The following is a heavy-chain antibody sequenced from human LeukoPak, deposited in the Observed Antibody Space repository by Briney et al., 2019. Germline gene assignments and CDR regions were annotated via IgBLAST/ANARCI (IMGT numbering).Heavy chain of an antibody. V-gene: IGHV3-66*01. CDR1: GFTVSSNY. J-gene: IGHJ6*02. CDR3: ARDRTKFYYYYGIDV. Sequence: PGGSLRLSCAASGFTVSSNYMSWVRQAPGKGLEWVSVIYSGGSTYYADSVKGRFTISRDNSKNTLYLQMNSLRAEDTAVYYCARDRTKFYYYYGIDVWGQGTTVTVSS. CDR2: IYSGGST.